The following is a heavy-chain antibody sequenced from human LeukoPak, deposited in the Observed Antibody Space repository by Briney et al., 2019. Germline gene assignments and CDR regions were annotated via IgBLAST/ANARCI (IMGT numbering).Heavy chain of an antibody. CDR2: ICGGGGST. J-gene: IGHJ4*02. D-gene: IGHD3-22*01. V-gene: IGHV3-23*01. CDR3: ARVGDYYDSSGYQGFDY. CDR1: GHTFSSYA. Sequence: PGGSLRLLCAASGHTFSSYAMSWVRQARGKGLEWVSAICGGGGSTYYADSVNGRFTIYRDYAKTSVYLQMNSLRAEDTAVYYCARVGDYYDSSGYQGFDYWGQGTLVTVSS.